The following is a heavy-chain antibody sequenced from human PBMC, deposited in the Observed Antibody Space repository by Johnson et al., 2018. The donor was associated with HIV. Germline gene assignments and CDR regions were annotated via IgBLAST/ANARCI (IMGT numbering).Heavy chain of an antibody. CDR2: IKQDGSEK. V-gene: IGHV3-7*05. J-gene: IGHJ3*02. CDR1: GFTFSRYF. CDR3: ARDGSDVVGAPLQAFDI. D-gene: IGHD1-26*01. Sequence: VQLVESGGGLVQPGGSLRLSCAASGFTFSRYFMNWVRQTPGKGLEWVANIKQDGSEKYYVDSVKGRFTISRDNAKNSLYLQMNSLRAEDTAVYYCARDGSDVVGAPLQAFDIWGQGTMVTVSS.